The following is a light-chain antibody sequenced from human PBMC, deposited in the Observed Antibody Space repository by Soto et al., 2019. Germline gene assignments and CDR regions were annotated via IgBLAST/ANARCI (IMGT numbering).Light chain of an antibody. Sequence: ERVLTQSPATLSVSPGERATLSCRASQSVSSNLAWYQQKPGQAPRLLIYGASTRATGIPARFSGSGSGTDFTLTICSLQSKSFDVFLGPRYNIWAQTFGQGPK. CDR3: PRYNIWAQT. CDR1: QSVSSN. J-gene: IGKJ1*01. V-gene: IGKV3-15*01. CDR2: GAS.